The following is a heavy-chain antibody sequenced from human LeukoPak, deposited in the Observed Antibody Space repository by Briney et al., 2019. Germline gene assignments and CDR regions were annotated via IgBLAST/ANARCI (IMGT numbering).Heavy chain of an antibody. D-gene: IGHD3-3*01. CDR3: ARVNFWSGYIDY. J-gene: IGHJ4*02. CDR1: GGSITSGSYS. CDR2: ISATGST. Sequence: PSETLSLTCTVSGGSITSGSYSWSWIRQPAGKGLEWIGRISATGSTYFNPSLESRVTISLDTSKNQFSLKLSSVTAADTAVYYCARVNFWSGYIDYWGQGTLVTVSS. V-gene: IGHV4-61*02.